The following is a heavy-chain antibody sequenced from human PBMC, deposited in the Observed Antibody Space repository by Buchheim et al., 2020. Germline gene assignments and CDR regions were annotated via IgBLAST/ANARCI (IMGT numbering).Heavy chain of an antibody. J-gene: IGHJ6*02. CDR1: GYTFTSYY. V-gene: IGHV1-46*01. CDR3: ARGGASRPYCSGGSCYPAAYYYYGMDV. D-gene: IGHD2-15*01. Sequence: QVQLVQSGAEVKKPGASVKVSCKASGYTFTSYYMHWVRQAPGQGLEWMGIINPSGGSTSYAQKFQGRVTMTRDTSTSTAYMELSSLRSEDTAVYYCARGGASRPYCSGGSCYPAAYYYYGMDVWGQGTT. CDR2: INPSGGST.